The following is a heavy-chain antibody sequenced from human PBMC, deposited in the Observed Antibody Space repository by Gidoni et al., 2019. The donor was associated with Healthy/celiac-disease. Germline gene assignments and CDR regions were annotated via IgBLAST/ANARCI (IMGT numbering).Heavy chain of an antibody. D-gene: IGHD6-6*01. Sequence: EVQLVESGGGLIQPGGSLRLSCAASGFTVSSNYMSWVRQAPGKGLEWVSVIYSGGSTYYADSVKGRFTISRDNSKNTLYLQMNSLRAEDTAVYYCASEVDRVEYSSYYYYGMDVWGQGTTVTVSS. CDR2: IYSGGST. CDR3: ASEVDRVEYSSYYYYGMDV. V-gene: IGHV3-53*01. J-gene: IGHJ6*02. CDR1: GFTVSSNY.